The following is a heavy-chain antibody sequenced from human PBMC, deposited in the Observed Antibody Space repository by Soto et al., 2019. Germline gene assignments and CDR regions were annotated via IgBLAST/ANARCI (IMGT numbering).Heavy chain of an antibody. J-gene: IGHJ3*02. CDR2: IYPGDSDT. CDR3: ARQGDMAATPADAFDI. CDR1: GYNFIDYW. Sequence: PGESLKISCKASGYNFIDYWIGWVRQMPGRGLEWMGIIYPGDSDTRYNPSFRGQVTISVDRSTSIAYLQWSSLKASDTAMYYCARQGDMAATPADAFDIWGQGTLVTVSS. D-gene: IGHD6-19*01. V-gene: IGHV5-51*01.